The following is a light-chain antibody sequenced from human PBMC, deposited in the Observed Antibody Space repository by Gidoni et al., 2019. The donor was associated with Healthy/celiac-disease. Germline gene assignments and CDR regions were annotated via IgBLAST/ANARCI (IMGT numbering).Light chain of an antibody. Sequence: DIQMTQSPSSLSASVGDRVTITCQASQDISNYLNWYQQKPGKAPKLLIYDASNVETGVPSRFSGSGSGTDFTFTISSLQPEAIATYYCQQYDNLLITFGQGTRLEIK. CDR2: DAS. CDR3: QQYDNLLIT. J-gene: IGKJ5*01. CDR1: QDISNY. V-gene: IGKV1-33*01.